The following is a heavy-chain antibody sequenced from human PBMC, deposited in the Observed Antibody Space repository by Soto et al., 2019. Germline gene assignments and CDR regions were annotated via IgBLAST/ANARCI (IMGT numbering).Heavy chain of an antibody. CDR1: SASITSHY. CDR2: MHYTGFS. D-gene: IGHD4-17*01. Sequence: SETLSRTCTFSSASITSHYLTWIRQSQEKGLDWIGYMHYTGFSHYNPSLKSRLTISVDRSKNQFTLQLTSVTVEDTAVYYCAKEGPYDHGDYRVYYYGVDVWGRGTTVTVSS. V-gene: IGHV4-59*11. CDR3: AKEGPYDHGDYRVYYYGVDV. J-gene: IGHJ6*02.